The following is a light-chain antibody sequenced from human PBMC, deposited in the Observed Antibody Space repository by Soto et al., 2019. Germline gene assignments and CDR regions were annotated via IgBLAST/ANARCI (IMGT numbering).Light chain of an antibody. CDR2: AAS. CDR1: QSISTS. Sequence: DIQMTQSPSSLSASVGDRVTITCGASQSISTSLNWYQQKPGKAPKVLISAASSLQSGVPSRFSGSGSGTDFTLTISSLQPEDFATYFCQQSYNRPWTFGQGTKVDIK. J-gene: IGKJ1*01. CDR3: QQSYNRPWT. V-gene: IGKV1-39*01.